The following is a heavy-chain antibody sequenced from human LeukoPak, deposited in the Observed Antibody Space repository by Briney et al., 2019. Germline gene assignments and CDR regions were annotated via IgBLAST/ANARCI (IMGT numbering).Heavy chain of an antibody. CDR3: AKDPPESGSYWYY. J-gene: IGHJ4*02. CDR1: GFPFSDYV. V-gene: IGHV3-30*02. D-gene: IGHD1-26*01. CDR2: IRYDGNNK. Sequence: GGSLRLSCAASGFPFSDYVMHWVRQAPGKGLEWVAVIRYDGNNKYYADSVKGRFTISRDNSKNMLYLQMNSLRAEDTAVYYCAKDPPESGSYWYYWGQGTLVTVSS.